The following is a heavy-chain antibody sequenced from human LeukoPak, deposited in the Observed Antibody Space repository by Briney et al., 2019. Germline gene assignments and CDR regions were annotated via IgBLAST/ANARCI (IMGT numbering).Heavy chain of an antibody. CDR2: INHSGST. D-gene: IGHD6-13*01. J-gene: IGHJ4*02. Sequence: PSETLSLTCAVYGGSFSGYYWSWIRQPPGKGLEWIGEINHSGSTNYNPSLKSRVTISVDTSKNQFSLKLSSVTAADTAVYYCARGTRLGYSGSWTPLGYWGQGTLVTVSS. V-gene: IGHV4-34*01. CDR1: GGSFSGYY. CDR3: ARGTRLGYSGSWTPLGY.